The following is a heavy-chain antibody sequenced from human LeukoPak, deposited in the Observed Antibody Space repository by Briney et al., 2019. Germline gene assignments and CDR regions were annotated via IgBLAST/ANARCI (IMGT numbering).Heavy chain of an antibody. Sequence: PGGSLRLSCAASGFTLGSYTMNWVRQAPGKGLEWVSYISSSSSTIQYADSVKGRFTISRDNAENSLYLQMNSLGVEDTAVYYCARAVISIFDNWGQGTLVTVPS. V-gene: IGHV3-48*01. CDR1: GFTLGSYT. CDR3: ARAVISIFDN. CDR2: ISSSSSTI. J-gene: IGHJ4*02. D-gene: IGHD3-3*02.